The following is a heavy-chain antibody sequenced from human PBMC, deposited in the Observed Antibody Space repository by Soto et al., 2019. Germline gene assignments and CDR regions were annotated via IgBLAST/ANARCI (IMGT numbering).Heavy chain of an antibody. V-gene: IGHV3-23*01. Sequence: GGSLTLSCAASGFTFSSYAMSWVRQTPGKGLEWVSLFSGSGGDTYYADSGKGRLTNTRDNSKNTLYLQMNSLEAEDTSLYYGGAETNRDWFAFWGQGTLVTVSS. CDR2: FSGSGGDT. CDR3: GAETNRDWFAF. CDR1: GFTFSSYA. D-gene: IGHD3-9*01. J-gene: IGHJ4*02.